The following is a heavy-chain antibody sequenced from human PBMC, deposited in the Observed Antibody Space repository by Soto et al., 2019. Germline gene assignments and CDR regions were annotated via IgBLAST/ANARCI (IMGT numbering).Heavy chain of an antibody. J-gene: IGHJ4*02. Sequence: QVQLVQSGAEVKKPGSSVKVSCKASGGTFSSYTITWVRQAPGQGLEWMGRIIPILHIAYYAQQFQARLTITADNSTSTAYMELSSLRSEDTAVYYCAKSAFDLDYWGQGTLATVSS. CDR3: AKSAFDLDY. CDR2: IIPILHIA. V-gene: IGHV1-69*02. CDR1: GGTFSSYT. D-gene: IGHD3-9*01.